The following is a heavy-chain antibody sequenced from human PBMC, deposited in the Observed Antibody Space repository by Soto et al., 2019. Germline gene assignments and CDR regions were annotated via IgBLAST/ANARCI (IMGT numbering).Heavy chain of an antibody. D-gene: IGHD3-16*01. Sequence: EVQLVESGGGLVKPGGSLTLSCAASGFTFSSYSMNWVRQAPGKGPERVSSVSRTSDYIYYPDSVKGRFTISRDNAKNSLNLQMNSLRAEDTAVYYCVRDTVIMTHYAFEISGQGTFVTVAS. CDR1: GFTFSSYS. J-gene: IGHJ3*02. V-gene: IGHV3-21*01. CDR3: VRDTVIMTHYAFEI. CDR2: VSRTSDYI.